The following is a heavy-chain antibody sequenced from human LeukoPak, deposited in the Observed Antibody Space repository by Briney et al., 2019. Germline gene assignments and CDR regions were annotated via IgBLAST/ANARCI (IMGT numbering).Heavy chain of an antibody. Sequence: SETLSLTCAVSGGSISSGGYSWSWIRQPPGKGLEWIGYIYHSGSTYYNPSLKSRVTISVDTSKNQFSLKLSSVTAADTAVYYCARALEGLSDFDYWGQGTLVTVSS. CDR1: GGSISSGGYS. V-gene: IGHV4-30-2*01. J-gene: IGHJ4*02. CDR2: IYHSGST. D-gene: IGHD4/OR15-4a*01. CDR3: ARALEGLSDFDY.